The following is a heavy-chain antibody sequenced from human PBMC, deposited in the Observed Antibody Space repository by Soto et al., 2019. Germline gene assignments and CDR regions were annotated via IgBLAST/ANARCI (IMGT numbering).Heavy chain of an antibody. V-gene: IGHV4-34*01. Sequence: PSETLSLTCAVYGGSFSGYYWSWIRQPPGKGLEWIGEINHSGSTNYNPSLKSRVTISVDTSKNQFSLKLSSVTAADTAVYYCARGLHYDYIWGSYRSRGYFDYCGQRTRVTVSS. D-gene: IGHD3-16*02. CDR3: ARGLHYDYIWGSYRSRGYFDY. CDR1: GGSFSGYY. J-gene: IGHJ4*02. CDR2: INHSGST.